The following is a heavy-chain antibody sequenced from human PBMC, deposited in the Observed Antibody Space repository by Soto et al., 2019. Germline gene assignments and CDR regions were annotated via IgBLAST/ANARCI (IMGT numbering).Heavy chain of an antibody. D-gene: IGHD3-3*01. CDR2: ISYDGGNK. CDR3: ARDRTYYDFWSGYNLGNYYYGMDV. CDR1: GFTFSSYA. V-gene: IGHV3-30-3*01. Sequence: PGGSLRLSCAASGFTFSSYAMHWVRQAPGKGLEWVAVISYDGGNKYYADSVKGRFTISRDNSKNTLYLQMNSLRAEDTAVYYCARDRTYYDFWSGYNLGNYYYGMDVWGQGATVTVSS. J-gene: IGHJ6*02.